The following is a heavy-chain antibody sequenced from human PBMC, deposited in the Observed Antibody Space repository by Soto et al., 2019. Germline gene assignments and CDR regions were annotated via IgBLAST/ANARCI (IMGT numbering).Heavy chain of an antibody. Sequence: DVQLVESGGGLVKPGGSLRLSCVASGFTFTSYSMLWVRQPPGKGLEWVSSISSDHNYIYYADSVKGRFTISRDNAKNALYLQMFCLRVEDTAVYYCARGRTCTGATCYGGGDYWGQGALVTVSS. CDR2: ISSDHNYI. D-gene: IGHD2-15*01. J-gene: IGHJ4*02. CDR3: ARGRTCTGATCYGGGDY. CDR1: GFTFTSYS. V-gene: IGHV3-21*02.